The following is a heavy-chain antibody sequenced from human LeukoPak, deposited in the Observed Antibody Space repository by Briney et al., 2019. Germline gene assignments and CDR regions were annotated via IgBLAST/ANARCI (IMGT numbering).Heavy chain of an antibody. CDR1: GFTFSSYA. J-gene: IGHJ4*02. CDR2: ISGSGVST. D-gene: IGHD3-22*01. CDR3: EKTSDIVVVNHAY. Sequence: GGSLRLSCAASGFTFSSYAMSWVRQAPGKGLEWVSAISGSGVSTYYADSVKGRFTISRDNSKNTLYLQMNSLRAEDTAVYYCEKTSDIVVVNHAYWGQGPLVTVSS. V-gene: IGHV3-23*01.